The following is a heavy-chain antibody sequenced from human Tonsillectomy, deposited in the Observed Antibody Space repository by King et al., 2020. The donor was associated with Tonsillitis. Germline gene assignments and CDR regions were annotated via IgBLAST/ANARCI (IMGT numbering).Heavy chain of an antibody. V-gene: IGHV3-33*05. J-gene: IGHJ4*02. CDR3: ARACYYDTNRTPDY. D-gene: IGHD3-22*01. CDR2: ISYDGSNK. Sequence: WFRQAPGKGLEWLALISYDGSNKYYADPVRCRFTISRDTSKNTVYLQMNSLRAEDTAVYYCARACYYDTNRTPDYWGQGTLITVSS.